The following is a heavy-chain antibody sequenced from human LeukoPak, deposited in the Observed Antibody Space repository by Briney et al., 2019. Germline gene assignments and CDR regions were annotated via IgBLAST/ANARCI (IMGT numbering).Heavy chain of an antibody. CDR1: GFTFDDYA. CDR2: ISWNSGSI. Sequence: GGSLRLSCAASGFTFDDYAMHWVRQAPGKGLEWVSGISWNSGSIGYADPVKGRFTISRDNAKNSLYLQMNSLRAEDTALYYCAKDSSNYVWGSYRYYGLDYWGQGTLVTVSS. CDR3: AKDSSNYVWGSYRYYGLDY. D-gene: IGHD3-16*02. J-gene: IGHJ4*02. V-gene: IGHV3-9*01.